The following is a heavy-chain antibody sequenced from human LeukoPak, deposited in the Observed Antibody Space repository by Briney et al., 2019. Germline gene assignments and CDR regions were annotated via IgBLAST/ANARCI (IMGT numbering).Heavy chain of an antibody. J-gene: IGHJ4*02. V-gene: IGHV1-2*02. CDR3: ARDGGYYDYVWGSYRYTPPYFDY. CDR2: INPNSGGT. D-gene: IGHD3-16*02. CDR1: GGSFSHYA. Sequence: ASVKVSCKTSGGSFSHYAISWVRQAPGQGLEWMGWINPNSGGTNYAQKFQGRVTMTRDTSISTAYMELSRLRSDDTAVYYCARDGGYYDYVWGSYRYTPPYFDYWGQGTLVTVSS.